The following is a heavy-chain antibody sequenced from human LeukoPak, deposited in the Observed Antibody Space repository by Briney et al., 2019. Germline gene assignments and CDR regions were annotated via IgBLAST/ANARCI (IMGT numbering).Heavy chain of an antibody. Sequence: PSETLSLTCAVYGGSFSGYYWSWIRQPPGKGLEWIGGINHSGSTNYNPSLKSRVTISVDTSKNQFSLELSSVTAADTAVYYCARVLPYYYDSRQRFFDYWGQGTLVTVSS. CDR3: ARVLPYYYDSRQRFFDY. CDR2: INHSGST. V-gene: IGHV4-34*01. D-gene: IGHD3-22*01. J-gene: IGHJ4*02. CDR1: GGSFSGYY.